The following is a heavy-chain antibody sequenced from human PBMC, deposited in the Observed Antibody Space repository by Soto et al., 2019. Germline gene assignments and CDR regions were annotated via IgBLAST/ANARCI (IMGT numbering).Heavy chain of an antibody. CDR2: ISWNSGSI. D-gene: IGHD2-15*01. V-gene: IGHV3-9*01. J-gene: IGHJ3*02. Sequence: EVQLVESGGGLVQPGRSLRLSCAASGFTFDDYAMHWVRQAPGKGLGWVSGISWNSGSIGYADSVKGRFTISRDNAKNSMYLQMNSLRAEDTALYYCAKGHCSGCSCYSGGAFDIWGQGTMVTVSS. CDR3: AKGHCSGCSCYSGGAFDI. CDR1: GFTFDDYA.